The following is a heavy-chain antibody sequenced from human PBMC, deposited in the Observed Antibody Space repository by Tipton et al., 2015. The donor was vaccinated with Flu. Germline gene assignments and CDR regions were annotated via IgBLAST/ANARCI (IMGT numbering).Heavy chain of an antibody. J-gene: IGHJ1*01. Sequence: LRLSCTVSGGSISSGSYYWSWIRQPAGKGLEWIGRIYTSGSTNYNPSLKSRVTISVDTSKNQFSLKLSSVTAADTAVYYCAREADYYGSSFKYFQHWGQGTLVTVSS. CDR2: IYTSGST. V-gene: IGHV4-61*02. D-gene: IGHD3-10*01. CDR3: AREADYYGSSFKYFQH. CDR1: GGSISSGSYY.